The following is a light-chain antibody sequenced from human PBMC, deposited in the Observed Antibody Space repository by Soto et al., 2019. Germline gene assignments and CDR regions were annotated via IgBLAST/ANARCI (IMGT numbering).Light chain of an antibody. CDR1: SSNIGSNT. CDR2: SNN. Sequence: QSVLTQPPSASGTPGQRVTLSCSGSSSNIGSNTVTWYQQLPGTAPKLLIYSNNRRPSGVPDRFSGSKSGTSASLAISGLQSEDEADDYCAAWDDSLNGYVFGTGTKATVL. J-gene: IGLJ1*01. CDR3: AAWDDSLNGYV. V-gene: IGLV1-44*01.